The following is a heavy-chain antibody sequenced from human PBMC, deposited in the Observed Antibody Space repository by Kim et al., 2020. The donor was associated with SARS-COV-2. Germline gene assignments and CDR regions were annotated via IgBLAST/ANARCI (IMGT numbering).Heavy chain of an antibody. CDR2: IYHSGST. J-gene: IGHJ3*02. Sequence: SETLSLTCAVSGGSISSSNWWSWVRQPPGKGLEWIGEIYHSGSTNYNPSLKSRVTISVDKSKNQFSLKLSSVTAADTAVYYCARDLQLEQWLPRADAFDIWGQGTMVTVSS. CDR1: GGSISSSNW. CDR3: ARDLQLEQWLPRADAFDI. D-gene: IGHD6-19*01. V-gene: IGHV4-4*02.